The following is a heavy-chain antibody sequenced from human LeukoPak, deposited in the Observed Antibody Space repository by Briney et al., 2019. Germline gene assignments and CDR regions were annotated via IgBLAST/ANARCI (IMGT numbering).Heavy chain of an antibody. Sequence: GGSLRLSCAASGFTFSSYSMNWVRQAPGKGLEWVSSISSSSSYIYYADSVKGRFTISRDNSKNTLYLQMNSLRAEDTAVYYCASYADGSSWYEGYYYYMDVWGKGTTVTISS. CDR1: GFTFSSYS. J-gene: IGHJ6*03. CDR2: ISSSSSYI. CDR3: ASYADGSSWYEGYYYYMDV. D-gene: IGHD6-13*01. V-gene: IGHV3-21*01.